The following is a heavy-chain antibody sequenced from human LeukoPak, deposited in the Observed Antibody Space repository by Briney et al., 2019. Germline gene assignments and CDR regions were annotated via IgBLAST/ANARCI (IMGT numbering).Heavy chain of an antibody. Sequence: GGSLRLSCAASGFTFSSHSMNWVRQAPGKGLEWVSYISSSSSTIYYADSVKGRFTISRDNAKNSLYPQMNSLRAEDTAVYYCARGAYYYEDWGQGTLVTVSS. J-gene: IGHJ4*02. V-gene: IGHV3-48*01. CDR2: ISSSSSTI. CDR3: ARGAYYYED. D-gene: IGHD3-22*01. CDR1: GFTFSSHS.